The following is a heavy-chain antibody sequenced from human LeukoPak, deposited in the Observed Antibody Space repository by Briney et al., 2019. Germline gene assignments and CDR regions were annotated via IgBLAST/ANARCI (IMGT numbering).Heavy chain of an antibody. Sequence: GGSLRLSCAASGFTFDDYAMHWVRQAPGKGLEWVSGISWNSGSIGYADSVRGRFTISRDNAKNSLYLQMNSLRAEDTAVYYCVLGYSSGWYGYWGQGTLVTVSS. J-gene: IGHJ4*02. D-gene: IGHD6-19*01. V-gene: IGHV3-9*01. CDR3: VLGYSSGWYGY. CDR1: GFTFDDYA. CDR2: ISWNSGSI.